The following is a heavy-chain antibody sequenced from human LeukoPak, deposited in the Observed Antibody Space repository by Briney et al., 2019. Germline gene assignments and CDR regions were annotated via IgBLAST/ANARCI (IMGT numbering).Heavy chain of an antibody. CDR3: AKDFWVINHLPY. CDR1: GFTFSSFP. CDR2: IYYDGSNE. D-gene: IGHD2-21*01. J-gene: IGHJ4*02. Sequence: AGGSLRLSCAASGFTFSSFPMHWVRQAPGKGLEWVSYIYYDGSNENYADSVKGRFTISRDNSKNTLYLQMNSLRAEDTAVYYCAKDFWVINHLPYWGQGTLVTVSS. V-gene: IGHV3-30*02.